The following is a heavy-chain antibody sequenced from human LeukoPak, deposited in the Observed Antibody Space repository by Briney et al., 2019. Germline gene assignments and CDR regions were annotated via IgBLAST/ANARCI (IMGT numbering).Heavy chain of an antibody. J-gene: IGHJ4*02. D-gene: IGHD2-2*01. CDR3: AAHRYCSSTSCYATPTDY. Sequence: ASVKVSCKASGYTFTSNYMHWVRQAPGQGPEWMGVISPSGGSTTYAQKFQGRVTMTRNTSISTAYMELSSLRSEDTAVYYCAAHRYCSSTSCYATPTDYWGQGTLVTVSS. CDR1: GYTFTSNY. CDR2: ISPSGGST. V-gene: IGHV1-46*01.